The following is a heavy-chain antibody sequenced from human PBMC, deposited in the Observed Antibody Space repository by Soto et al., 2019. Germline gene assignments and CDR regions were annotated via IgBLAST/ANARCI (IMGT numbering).Heavy chain of an antibody. Sequence: GSLRLSCAASGFTFSSYAMHWVRQAPGKGLEWVAVMSYDGSNKYYADSVKGRFTISRDNSKNTLYLQMNSLRAEDTAVYYCAREGVAAAGTIHYYYYGMDVWGQGTTVTVSS. V-gene: IGHV3-30-3*01. J-gene: IGHJ6*02. D-gene: IGHD6-13*01. CDR2: MSYDGSNK. CDR1: GFTFSSYA. CDR3: AREGVAAAGTIHYYYYGMDV.